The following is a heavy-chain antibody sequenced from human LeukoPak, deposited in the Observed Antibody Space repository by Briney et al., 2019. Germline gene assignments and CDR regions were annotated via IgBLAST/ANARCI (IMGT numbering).Heavy chain of an antibody. CDR3: SRAGYCSGGSRESLYNWFDP. CDR1: GGSITTTNF. J-gene: IGHJ5*02. Sequence: SETLSLTCGVSGGSITTTNFRSWVRQPPGGGLEWIGEISLRGRTQYNPSLKSRVNISIDESKNHLYLSLASVTAADTAVYYCSRAGYCSGGSRESLYNWFDPWGQGTLVTVSS. D-gene: IGHD2-15*01. CDR2: ISLRGRT. V-gene: IGHV4-4*02.